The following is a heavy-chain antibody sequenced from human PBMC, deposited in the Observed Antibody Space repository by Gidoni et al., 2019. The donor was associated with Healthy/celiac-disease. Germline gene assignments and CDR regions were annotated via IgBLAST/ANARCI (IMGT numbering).Heavy chain of an antibody. V-gene: IGHV4-39*01. Sequence: QLQLQESGPGLVMPSPTLSLTCTVSGGSISISSYYWGWIRQPPGKGLEWIGSIYYSGSTYYKPSLKSRVTISVDTSKNQFSLKLSSVTAADTAVYYCYDYYYYYGMDVWGQGTTVTVSS. CDR1: GGSISISSYY. CDR2: IYYSGST. CDR3: YDYYYYYGMDV. J-gene: IGHJ6*02.